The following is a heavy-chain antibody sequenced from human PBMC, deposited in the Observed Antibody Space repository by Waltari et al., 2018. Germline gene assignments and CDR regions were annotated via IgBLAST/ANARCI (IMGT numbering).Heavy chain of an antibody. CDR1: GAPISSRSSS. Sequence: QLQLQESGPGLLKPSEPLSLTSPVSGAPISSRSSSSGWIRQPPGKGLEWIGSIYYSGSTYYNPSLKSRVTISVDTSKNQFSLKLSSVTAADTAVYYCASHFLQLVNYFDYWGQGTLVTVSS. D-gene: IGHD6-13*01. CDR3: ASHFLQLVNYFDY. CDR2: IYYSGST. J-gene: IGHJ4*02. V-gene: IGHV4-39*01.